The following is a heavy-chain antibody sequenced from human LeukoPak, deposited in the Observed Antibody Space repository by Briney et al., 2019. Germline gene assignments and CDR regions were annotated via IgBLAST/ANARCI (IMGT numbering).Heavy chain of an antibody. J-gene: IGHJ4*02. CDR1: GFTFSSYW. Sequence: GGPLRLSCAASGFTFSSYWMSWVRQAPGKGLEWVANIKQDGSEKYYVDSVKGRFTISRDNAKNSLYLQMNSLRAEDTAVYYCARGYYQLLFDYWGQGTLVTVSS. CDR3: ARGYYQLLFDY. CDR2: IKQDGSEK. D-gene: IGHD2-2*01. V-gene: IGHV3-7*01.